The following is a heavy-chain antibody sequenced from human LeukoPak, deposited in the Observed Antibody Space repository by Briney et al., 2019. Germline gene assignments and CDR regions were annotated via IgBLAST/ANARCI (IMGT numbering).Heavy chain of an antibody. CDR3: ARQVVPAASYYYYYMDV. J-gene: IGHJ6*03. V-gene: IGHV5-51*01. D-gene: IGHD2-2*01. CDR2: IYPGDSDT. Sequence: GESLKISCKGSGYSFTSYWIGWVRQMPGKGLEWMGIIYPGDSDTRYSASFQGRVTISADKSISTAYLQWSSLKASDTAMYYCARQVVPAASYYYYYMDVWGKGTTVTVSS. CDR1: GYSFTSYW.